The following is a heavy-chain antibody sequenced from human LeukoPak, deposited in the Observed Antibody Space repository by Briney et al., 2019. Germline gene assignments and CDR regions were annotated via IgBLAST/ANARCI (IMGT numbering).Heavy chain of an antibody. D-gene: IGHD6-19*01. J-gene: IGHJ4*02. Sequence: GGSLRLSCAASGFTFSSYSMNWVRQAPGKGLEWVSYISSSSSTIYYADSVKGRFTISRDNSKNTLYLQMNSLTDDDSAVYYCAKDRIPVAGRQDIWDYWGQGTLVTVSS. CDR3: AKDRIPVAGRQDIWDY. CDR2: ISSSSSTI. CDR1: GFTFSSYS. V-gene: IGHV3-48*02.